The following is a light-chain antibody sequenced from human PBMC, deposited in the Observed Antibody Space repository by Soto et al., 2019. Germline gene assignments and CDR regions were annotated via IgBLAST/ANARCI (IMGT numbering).Light chain of an antibody. J-gene: IGLJ3*02. CDR3: AEWDDTVTSPGGV. CDR2: SNN. CDR1: NSNIGTNF. Sequence: QSVLTQPPSVSGTPGQRITLSCSGSNSNIGTNFVYWYQQLPGTAPKLLIYSNNQRPSGVPDRFFATKSGTSASLAISGLRSDDEAHYYCAEWDDTVTSPGGVFGGGTQLTVL. V-gene: IGLV1-47*02.